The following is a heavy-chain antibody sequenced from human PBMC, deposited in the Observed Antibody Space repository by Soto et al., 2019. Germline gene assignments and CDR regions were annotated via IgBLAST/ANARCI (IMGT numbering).Heavy chain of an antibody. V-gene: IGHV4-30-4*01. CDR3: ARGRYCLTGRCFPNWFDS. CDR2: IYKSTTT. D-gene: IGHD2-15*01. CDR1: GDSISTVDYF. Sequence: SETLSLTCSVSGDSISTVDYFWAWIRQPPGQALEYIGYIYKSTTTYYNPSFESRVAISLDTSKSQSSLTVTSVTAADTAVYFCARGRYCLTGRCFPNWFDSWGQGTLVTVSS. J-gene: IGHJ5*01.